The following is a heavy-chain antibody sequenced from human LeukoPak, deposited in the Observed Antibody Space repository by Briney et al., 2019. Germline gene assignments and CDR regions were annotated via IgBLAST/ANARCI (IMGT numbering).Heavy chain of an antibody. CDR1: GISFSDYY. V-gene: IGHV3-72*01. D-gene: IGHD1-1*01. CDR2: TRNKAKGYTT. J-gene: IGHJ4*02. CDR3: ARSGDTWTQVFDF. Sequence: GGSLRLSCAASGISFSDYYMDWVRQAPGKGLEWVGRTRNKAKGYTTEYAASVKGRFTISRDDSQNSLYLQMNSLKTEDTAMYYCARSGDTWTQVFDFWGRGTLVTVSS.